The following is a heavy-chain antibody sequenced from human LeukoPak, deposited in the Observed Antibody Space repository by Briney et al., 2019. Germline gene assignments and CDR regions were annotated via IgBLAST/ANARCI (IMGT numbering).Heavy chain of an antibody. J-gene: IGHJ5*02. Sequence: ASETLSLTCTVSGGSISSSSYYWGWIRQPPGKGLEWIGSIYYSGSTYYNPSLKSRVTISVDTSKNQFSLKLSSVTAADTAVYHCARLSVRRWFDPWGQGTLVTVSS. CDR1: GGSISSSSYY. D-gene: IGHD1-14*01. CDR3: ARLSVRRWFDP. CDR2: IYYSGST. V-gene: IGHV4-39*01.